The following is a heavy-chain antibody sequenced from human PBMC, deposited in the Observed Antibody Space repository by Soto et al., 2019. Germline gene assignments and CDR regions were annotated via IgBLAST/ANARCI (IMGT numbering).Heavy chain of an antibody. CDR2: ISSSSSYI. D-gene: IGHD3-9*01. J-gene: IGHJ4*02. Sequence: EVQLVESGGGLVKPGGSLRLSCAASGFTFSSYSMNWVRQAPGKGLEWVSSISSSSSYIYYADSVKGRFTISRDNAKNSLYLQMNSLRAEDTAVYYCARVTDDTLTGYVYYFDYWGQGTLVTVSS. V-gene: IGHV3-21*01. CDR3: ARVTDDTLTGYVYYFDY. CDR1: GFTFSSYS.